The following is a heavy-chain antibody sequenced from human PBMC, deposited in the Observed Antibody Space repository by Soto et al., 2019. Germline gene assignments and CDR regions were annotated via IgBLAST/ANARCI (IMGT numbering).Heavy chain of an antibody. CDR2: IIPILGIA. CDR3: ARFSRSGYSSGWHTEYFQH. J-gene: IGHJ1*01. CDR1: GGTFSSYT. V-gene: IGHV1-69*02. Sequence: ASVKVSCKASGGTFSSYTISWVRQAPGQGLEWMGRIIPILGIANYAQKFQGRVTITADKSTSTAYMELSSLRSEDTAVYYCARFSRSGYSSGWHTEYFQHWGQGTLVTVSS. D-gene: IGHD6-19*01.